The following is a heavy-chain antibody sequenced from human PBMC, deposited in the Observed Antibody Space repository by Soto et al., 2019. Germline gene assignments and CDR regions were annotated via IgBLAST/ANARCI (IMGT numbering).Heavy chain of an antibody. CDR2: MNSDGSST. CDR3: ARVGCSGGSCIDY. V-gene: IGHV3-74*01. J-gene: IGHJ4*02. D-gene: IGHD2-15*01. CDR1: GFTLSSYW. Sequence: EVQLVESGGGLVQPGGSLRLSCAVSGFTLSSYWMHWVRQVPGQGLVWVSRMNSDGSSTSYADSVKGRFTISRDNAKNTLYLQMNSLRADDTGLYYCARVGCSGGSCIDYWGQGTLVTVTS.